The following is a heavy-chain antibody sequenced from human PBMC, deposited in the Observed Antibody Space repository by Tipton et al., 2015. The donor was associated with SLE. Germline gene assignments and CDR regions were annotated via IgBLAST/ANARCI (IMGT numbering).Heavy chain of an antibody. CDR1: GASLTTTSYY. D-gene: IGHD1-1*01. CDR3: GRDVGYPNPFFDH. J-gene: IGHJ4*02. CDR2: ISYSGVT. Sequence: GLVKPSETPSLTCTVSGASLTTTSYYWGWVRQPPGRGLEWTGYISYSGVTKYNPSLKSRVTISIDKSKNQFSLKLNSVTAADTTVYYCGRDVGYPNPFFDHWGQGTLVTVSS. V-gene: IGHV4-61*05.